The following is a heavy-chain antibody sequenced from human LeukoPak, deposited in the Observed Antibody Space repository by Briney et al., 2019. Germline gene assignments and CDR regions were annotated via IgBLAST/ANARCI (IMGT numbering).Heavy chain of an antibody. Sequence: GGSLRLSCAASGFTFDDYAMHWVRQAPGKGLEWVSGISWNSGSIGYADSVKSRFTISRDNAKNSLYLQMNSLRAEDTALYYCAKGDSSGYYPGVWGQGTLVTVSS. CDR3: AKGDSSGYYPGV. J-gene: IGHJ4*02. D-gene: IGHD3-22*01. CDR1: GFTFDDYA. V-gene: IGHV3-9*01. CDR2: ISWNSGSI.